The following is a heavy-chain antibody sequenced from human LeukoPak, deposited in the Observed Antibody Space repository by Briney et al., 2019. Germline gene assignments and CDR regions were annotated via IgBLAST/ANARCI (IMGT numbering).Heavy chain of an antibody. J-gene: IGHJ6*04. CDR3: ARGEGSHSPNYYYYYGMDV. Sequence: GESLKISCKGFGYSFTSYWISWVRQMPGKGLEWMGRIDPSDSYTNYSPSFQGHVTISADKSISTAYLQWSSLKASDTAMYYCARGEGSHSPNYYYYYGMDVWGKGTTVTVSS. D-gene: IGHD1-26*01. V-gene: IGHV5-10-1*01. CDR1: GYSFTSYW. CDR2: IDPSDSYT.